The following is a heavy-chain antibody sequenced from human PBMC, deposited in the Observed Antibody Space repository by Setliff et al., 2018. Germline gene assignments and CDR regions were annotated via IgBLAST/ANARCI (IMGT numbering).Heavy chain of an antibody. J-gene: IGHJ4*02. Sequence: SETLSLTCAVSGYSISSGYYWGWIRQPPGKGLEWIGSIYHSGSTYYNPSLKSRVTISVDTSKDQFSLKLSSVTAADTAVYYCARQSHYYDSSGLDYWGQGTLVTVSS. D-gene: IGHD3-22*01. V-gene: IGHV4-38-2*01. CDR2: IYHSGST. CDR1: GYSISSGYY. CDR3: ARQSHYYDSSGLDY.